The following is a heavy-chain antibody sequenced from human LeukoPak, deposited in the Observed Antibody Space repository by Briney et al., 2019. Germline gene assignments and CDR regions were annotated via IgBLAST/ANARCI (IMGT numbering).Heavy chain of an antibody. CDR1: GFTFSNAW. V-gene: IGHV3-15*01. D-gene: IGHD6-19*01. CDR3: NTKRRASGWYNWFAP. CDR2: IKSKTDGGTT. J-gene: IGHJ5*02. Sequence: PGGSLRLSCAASGFTFSNAWMSWVRQAPGKGLEWVGRIKSKTDGGTTDYAAPVKGRFTISRDDSENTLYLQMNSLKTEDTAVYYCNTKRRASGWYNWFAPWGQGTLVIVSS.